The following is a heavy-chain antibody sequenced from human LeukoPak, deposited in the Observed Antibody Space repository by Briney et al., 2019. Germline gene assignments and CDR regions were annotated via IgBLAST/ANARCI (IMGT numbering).Heavy chain of an antibody. D-gene: IGHD1-26*01. CDR1: GYTFNNYW. J-gene: IGHJ4*02. CDR3: VRQGLQSGTYPAY. Sequence: GESLKISCKASGYTFNNYWIGWVRQMPGRGLEWMGMLYPDGSATTYHPSFEGRVTISADKSVTTAYLEWNSLRASDTALYYCVRQGLQSGTYPAYWGPGTLVTISS. CDR2: LYPDGSAT. V-gene: IGHV5-51*01.